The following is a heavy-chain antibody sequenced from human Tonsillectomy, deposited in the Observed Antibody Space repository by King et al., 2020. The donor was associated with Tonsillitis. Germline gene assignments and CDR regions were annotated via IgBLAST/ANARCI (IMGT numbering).Heavy chain of an antibody. Sequence: QLQESGPGLVKPSETLSLTCAVSGYSISSGYYWGWIRQPPGKGLEWIGSIYHSGSTYYNPSLKSRVTISVDTSKNQFSLKLSSVTAADPAVYYCARDSGVWGQGTLVTVSS. CDR1: GYSISSGYY. CDR2: IYHSGST. D-gene: IGHD3-10*01. CDR3: ARDSGV. V-gene: IGHV4-38-2*02. J-gene: IGHJ4*02.